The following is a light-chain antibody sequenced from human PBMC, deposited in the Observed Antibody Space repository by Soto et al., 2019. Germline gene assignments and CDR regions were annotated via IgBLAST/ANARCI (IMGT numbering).Light chain of an antibody. CDR3: QQYSSSPLT. Sequence: EIVMTQSPATLSVSPGERATLSCRASQSVSSNLAWYQQKPGQAPRLLIYGASTRATGIPDRFSGSGSGTDFTLTISRLEPEDFAVYYCQQYSSSPLTFGGGTKVDI. CDR2: GAS. J-gene: IGKJ4*01. V-gene: IGKV3-20*01. CDR1: QSVSSN.